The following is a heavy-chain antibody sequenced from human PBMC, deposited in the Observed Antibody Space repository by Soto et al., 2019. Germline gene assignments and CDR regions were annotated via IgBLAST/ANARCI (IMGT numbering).Heavy chain of an antibody. CDR3: ARVSFDRFVHWFDP. CDR1: GDSGSSKTAA. D-gene: IGHD3-9*01. Sequence: SQTLSLTCAISGDSGSSKTAAWNWIRQSPSRGLEWLGRTYFRSKWYNDYAISVKSRITINPDTSKNQFSLLLNSVTPEDTAVYYCARVSFDRFVHWFDPWGQGTLVTVSS. V-gene: IGHV6-1*01. J-gene: IGHJ5*02. CDR2: TYFRSKWYN.